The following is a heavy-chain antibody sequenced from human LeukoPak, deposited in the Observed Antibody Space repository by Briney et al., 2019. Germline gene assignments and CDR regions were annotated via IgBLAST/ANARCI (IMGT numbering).Heavy chain of an antibody. J-gene: IGHJ3*02. Sequence: SETLSLTCSVSGGSISNYFWGWLRQPAGKGLEWVGRLSASGTTNYNPSLRSRVTIAVDTSNNQLSLRMSSVTAADTAVYYCARGSSGYCSAASCFRPEDAFGIWGQGTVVTVS. CDR1: GGSISNYF. CDR2: LSASGTT. CDR3: ARGSSGYCSAASCFRPEDAFGI. D-gene: IGHD2-15*01. V-gene: IGHV4-4*07.